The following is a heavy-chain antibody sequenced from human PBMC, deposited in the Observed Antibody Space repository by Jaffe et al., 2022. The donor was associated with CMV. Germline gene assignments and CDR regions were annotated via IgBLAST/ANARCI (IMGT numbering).Heavy chain of an antibody. CDR3: TTDGSSSWDLEPDY. D-gene: IGHD6-13*01. Sequence: EVQLVESGGGLVKPGGSLRLSCAASGFTFSNAWMSWVRQAPGKGLEWVGRIKSKTDGGTTDYAAPVKGRFTISRDDSKNTLYLQMNSLKTEDTAVYYCTTDGSSSWDLEPDYWGQGTLVTVSS. J-gene: IGHJ4*02. CDR1: GFTFSNAW. CDR2: IKSKTDGGTT. V-gene: IGHV3-15*01.